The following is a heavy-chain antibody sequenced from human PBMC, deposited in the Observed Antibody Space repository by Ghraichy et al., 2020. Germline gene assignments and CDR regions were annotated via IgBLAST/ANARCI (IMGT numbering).Heavy chain of an antibody. J-gene: IGHJ4*02. Sequence: SETLSLTCTVSGGSISSYYWSWIRQPPGKGLEWIGYIYYSGSTNYNPSLKSRVTISVDTSKNQFSLKLSSVTAADTAVYYCARGGRIRQEFDYWGQGTLVTVSS. D-gene: IGHD3-16*01. CDR1: GGSISSYY. V-gene: IGHV4-59*01. CDR2: IYYSGST. CDR3: ARGGRIRQEFDY.